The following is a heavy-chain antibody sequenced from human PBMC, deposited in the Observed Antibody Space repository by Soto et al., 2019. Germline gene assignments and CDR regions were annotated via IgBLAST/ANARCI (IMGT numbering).Heavy chain of an antibody. J-gene: IGHJ6*02. D-gene: IGHD6-19*01. CDR1: GGSFSTHA. CDR2: IIPIFGAA. V-gene: IGHV1-69*01. Sequence: QVQLVQSGAEVEKPGSSVKVSCEASGGSFSTHAISWVRQAPGQGLEWMGGIIPIFGAANYARKFQGRVTITADESRRTVYMGPRRLISEDTAVYYWARSRPGWSSGPYYYYGMDVWGQGTTVTVS. CDR3: ARSRPGWSSGPYYYYGMDV.